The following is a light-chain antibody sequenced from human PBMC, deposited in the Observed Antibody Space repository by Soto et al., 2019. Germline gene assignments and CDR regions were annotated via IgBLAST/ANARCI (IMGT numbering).Light chain of an antibody. V-gene: IGKV3-15*01. CDR2: GAS. Sequence: ETVMTQSPATLSVSPGDRATLSCRASQSVGSKVAWYQQKPGQAPSLLIYGASTRASGIPLRFCGSGSGTEFTLTISSLQYEDFAVYYCQQYSNWPPVTFGGGIKVEIK. CDR3: QQYSNWPPVT. CDR1: QSVGSK. J-gene: IGKJ4*01.